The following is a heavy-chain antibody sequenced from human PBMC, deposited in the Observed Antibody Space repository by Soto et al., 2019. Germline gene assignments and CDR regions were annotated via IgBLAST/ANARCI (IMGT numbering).Heavy chain of an antibody. Sequence: GVALRLSCAASGFTFSSYGMHWVRQAPGKGLECVAVIWYDGSNKYYADSVKGRFTISRDNSKNTLYLQMNSLRAEETAVYYCARDGGGYYYLVQGTLVTVPQ. D-gene: IGHD2-21*01. CDR3: ARDGGGYYY. V-gene: IGHV3-33*01. CDR2: IWYDGSNK. J-gene: IGHJ4*02. CDR1: GFTFSSYG.